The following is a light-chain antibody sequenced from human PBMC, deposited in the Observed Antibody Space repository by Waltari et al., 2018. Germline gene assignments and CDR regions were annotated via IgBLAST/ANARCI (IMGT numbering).Light chain of an antibody. CDR1: QSVFYSSNNKNY. Sequence: IVMTQPPDSLAVLLGERATIKCRSSQSVFYSSNNKNYLAWYQQKPGQPPNLLIYWASTRGSGVPDRFSGSGSGTDFTLTISSLQAEDVAVYYCQQYFSTPITFGQGTRLEIK. V-gene: IGKV4-1*01. CDR3: QQYFSTPIT. J-gene: IGKJ5*01. CDR2: WAS.